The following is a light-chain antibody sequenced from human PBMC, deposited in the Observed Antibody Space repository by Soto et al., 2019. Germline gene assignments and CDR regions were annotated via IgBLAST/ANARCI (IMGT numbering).Light chain of an antibody. CDR1: QSVSSSY. J-gene: IGKJ1*01. Sequence: EIVLRQSPGTLSLSPGERATLSCRASQSVSSSYLAWYQQKPGQAPRLLIYGASSRAAGIPDRFSGSGSGTDFTLTISRLEPEDFAVYYCQQYGSARGTFGQGTKV. V-gene: IGKV3-20*01. CDR2: GAS. CDR3: QQYGSARGT.